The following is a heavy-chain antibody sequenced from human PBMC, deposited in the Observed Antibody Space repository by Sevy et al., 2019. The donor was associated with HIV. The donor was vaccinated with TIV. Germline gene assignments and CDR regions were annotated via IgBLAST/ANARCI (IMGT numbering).Heavy chain of an antibody. CDR2: IYYSGST. J-gene: IGHJ3*02. Sequence: SETLSLTCTVSGGSISSSSYYWGWIRQPPGEGLEWIGSIYYSGSTYYNPSLKSRVTISVDTSKNQFSLKLSSVTAADTAVYYCASLDYGDYDAFDIWGQGTMVTVSS. CDR1: GGSISSSSYY. CDR3: ASLDYGDYDAFDI. V-gene: IGHV4-39*01. D-gene: IGHD4-17*01.